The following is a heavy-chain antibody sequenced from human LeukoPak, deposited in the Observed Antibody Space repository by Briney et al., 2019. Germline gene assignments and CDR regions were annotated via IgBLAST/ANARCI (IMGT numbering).Heavy chain of an antibody. CDR2: IYDSGST. D-gene: IGHD2-8*02. Sequence: SETLSLTCTVSGGSMSSYSWSWIRQSPEKGLEWIGYIYDSGSTTYNPSLKSRVTILVDTSQKQFSLKLGSVTAADTAMYYCVRGRSATGVFRWGPKRNSHYSMDVWGQGTTVAVSS. CDR1: GGSMSSYS. J-gene: IGHJ6*02. CDR3: VRGRSATGVFRWGPKRNSHYSMDV. V-gene: IGHV4-59*01.